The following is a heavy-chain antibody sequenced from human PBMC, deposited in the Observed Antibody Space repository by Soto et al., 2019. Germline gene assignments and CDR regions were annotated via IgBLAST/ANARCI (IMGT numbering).Heavy chain of an antibody. V-gene: IGHV3-30*03. CDR1: GFPFNSYD. J-gene: IGHJ4*02. Sequence: GSLRLSCAASGFPFNSYDMHWVRQAPGKGLEWVAVISYEGGNKNYADSVKGRFTISRDNSQNTLYLQMSSLRAEDTAVYFCARSEGGSYPYFEYWGLGTLVTVSS. CDR3: ARSEGGSYPYFEY. CDR2: ISYEGGNK. D-gene: IGHD1-26*01.